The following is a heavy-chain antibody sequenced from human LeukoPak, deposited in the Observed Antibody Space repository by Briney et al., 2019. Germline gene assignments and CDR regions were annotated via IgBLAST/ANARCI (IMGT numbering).Heavy chain of an antibody. J-gene: IGHJ4*02. CDR1: GFTLSIYS. V-gene: IGHV3-21*06. CDR2: ISRSSSYI. Sequence: PGGSLRLSCAASGFTLSIYSMNWVRQAPGKGLEWVSSISRSSSYIYYADSLKGRFTITRDNAKNSLYLQMNSLRAEDTALYYCARDGGSITGTTGLFDYWGQGTLVTVSS. CDR3: ARDGGSITGTTGLFDY. D-gene: IGHD1-7*01.